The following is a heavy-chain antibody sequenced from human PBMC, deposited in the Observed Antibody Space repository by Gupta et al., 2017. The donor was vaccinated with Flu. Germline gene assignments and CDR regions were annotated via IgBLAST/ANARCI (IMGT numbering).Heavy chain of an antibody. CDR3: ARGMGTGF. CDR2: ISTAGGTI. V-gene: IGHV3-48*03. D-gene: IGHD1-14*01. CDR1: GVTPSNYE. J-gene: IGHJ1*01. Sequence: EGRLVESGGGSVQPGGSMRLSCGVPGVTPSNYEINWVRQPPGKGLEWISYISTAGGTIEYAESVRGRFTASRDNIKHLVFLQMDSLTVDDTAGYFCARGMGTGFWGQGTLVTVSS.